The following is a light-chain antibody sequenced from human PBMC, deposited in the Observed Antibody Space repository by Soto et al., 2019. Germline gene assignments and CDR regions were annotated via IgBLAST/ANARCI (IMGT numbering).Light chain of an antibody. CDR1: QSVSSY. CDR2: DAS. Sequence: EIVLTQSPATLSLSPGERATLSCRASQSVSSYLAWLQQIPGQAPRLLIYDASNRATGIPARFSGSGSGTDFTLTISSLEPEDFAVYYCQQRSDWPRTCGEGTKVEIK. J-gene: IGKJ1*01. CDR3: QQRSDWPRT. V-gene: IGKV3-11*01.